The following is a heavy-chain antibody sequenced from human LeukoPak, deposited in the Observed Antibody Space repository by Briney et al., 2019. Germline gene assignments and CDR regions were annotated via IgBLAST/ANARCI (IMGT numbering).Heavy chain of an antibody. V-gene: IGHV4-59*01. CDR3: ARGGSYFDY. Sequence: SETLSLTCTVSGGSFSYYWSWIRRPPGKGLGWIGYIYYSGSTNYNPSLTSRVTLSVDTAKNRFSLKLSSVTAADTAVYYCARGGSYFDYWGQGTLVTVSS. CDR1: GGSFSYY. D-gene: IGHD1-26*01. CDR2: IYYSGST. J-gene: IGHJ4*02.